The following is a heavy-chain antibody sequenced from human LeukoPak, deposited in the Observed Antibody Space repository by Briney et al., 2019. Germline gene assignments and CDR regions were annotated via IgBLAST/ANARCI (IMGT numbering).Heavy chain of an antibody. CDR2: INPKSGGT. V-gene: IGHV1-2*02. CDR1: GYTFTDYF. CDR3: ARDDYADYPIRADV. Sequence: GASVKVSCKASGYTFTDYFMHWVRQAPGQGLEWMGWINPKSGGTNYAQEFQGRVTMTRDTSIRTAYMELTRLRSDDTAVYYCARDDYADYPIRADVWGQGTIVTVSS. J-gene: IGHJ3*01. D-gene: IGHD4-17*01.